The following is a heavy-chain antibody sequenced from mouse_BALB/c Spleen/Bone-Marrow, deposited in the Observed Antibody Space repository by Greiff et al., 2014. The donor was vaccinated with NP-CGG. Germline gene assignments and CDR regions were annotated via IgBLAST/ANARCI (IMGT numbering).Heavy chain of an antibody. CDR3: TGGNYPYYFDY. V-gene: IGHV1-69*02. CDR1: GYTFTSYW. CDR2: IYPSNNYT. D-gene: IGHD2-1*01. J-gene: IGHJ2*01. Sequence: VQLQQSGAELVRPGASVKLSCKASGYTFTSYWINWVKQRPEQGLEWIGNIYPSNNYTNYNQKFKDKATLTVDKSSSTAYMQLSSPTSEDSAVYYCTGGNYPYYFDYWGQGTTLTVSS.